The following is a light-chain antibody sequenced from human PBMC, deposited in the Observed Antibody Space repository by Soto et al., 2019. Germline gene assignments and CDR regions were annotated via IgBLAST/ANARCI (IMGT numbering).Light chain of an antibody. V-gene: IGKV3-20*01. Sequence: EIVLTQCPGTLSLSPGERTTLSCRASQSVSSNFLDWYQQKHGQAPRLLIYGASSRATGIPDRFSGSGSGTDSTLTISRLEPEDFAVYYCQQYETSPRKFGKGTQVDI. CDR3: QQYETSPRK. CDR2: GAS. J-gene: IGKJ1*01. CDR1: QSVSSNF.